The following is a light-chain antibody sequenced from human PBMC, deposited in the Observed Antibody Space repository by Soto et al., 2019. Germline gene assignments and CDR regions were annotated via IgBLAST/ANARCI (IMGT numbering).Light chain of an antibody. V-gene: IGKV3-15*01. J-gene: IGKJ1*01. CDR1: HSVSSS. Sequence: EVVMTQSPATLSVSPGESATLSCRASHSVSSSLAWYQQKPGQTPRLLIYDASTRATGVPARFSGSGSGREFTLTTGSVQSEDFAVYYCQHYNTWPWTFGQGTKVEIK. CDR2: DAS. CDR3: QHYNTWPWT.